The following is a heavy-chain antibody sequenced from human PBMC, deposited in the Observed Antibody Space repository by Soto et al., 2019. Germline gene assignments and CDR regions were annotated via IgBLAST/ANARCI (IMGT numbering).Heavy chain of an antibody. J-gene: IGHJ3*01. CDR3: VQPWWADSSDSFLFHALHG. V-gene: IGHV1-18*04. CDR2: IGTYNGNT. Sequence: GASVMLRCEACGCIFADYGIGWGRQAPGRGLEWMGWIGTYNGNTNYAQRLQGRVTMATDTSTSTASMGLRSLRSEDDSVYYRVQPWWADSSDSFLFHALHGWG. D-gene: IGHD3-22*01. CDR1: GCIFADYG.